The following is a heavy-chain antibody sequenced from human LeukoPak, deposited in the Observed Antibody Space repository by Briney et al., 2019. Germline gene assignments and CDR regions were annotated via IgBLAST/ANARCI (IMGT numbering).Heavy chain of an antibody. CDR1: GYTFTSYG. CDR2: ISAYNGNT. Sequence: GASVKVSCKASGYTFTSYGISWVRQAPGQGLEWMGWISAYNGNTNYAQKLQGRVTMTTDTSTSTAYMELRSLRSDDTAVYYCARDKGSYYRTDDAFDIRGQGTMVTVSS. V-gene: IGHV1-18*01. D-gene: IGHD1-26*01. CDR3: ARDKGSYYRTDDAFDI. J-gene: IGHJ3*02.